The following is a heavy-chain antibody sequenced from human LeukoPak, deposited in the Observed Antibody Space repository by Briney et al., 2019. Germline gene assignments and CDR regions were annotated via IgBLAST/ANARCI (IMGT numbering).Heavy chain of an antibody. CDR3: ARPLSAAGFY. V-gene: IGHV3-11*06. D-gene: IGHD6-13*01. CDR2: ISSSSSYT. CDR1: GFTFSDYY. J-gene: IGHJ4*02. Sequence: GGSLRLSCAASGFTFSDYYMSWIRQAPGKGLEWVSYISSSSSYTNYADSVKGRFTISRDNSKNTLYLQMNSLRAEDTAVYYCARPLSAAGFYWGQGTLVTVSS.